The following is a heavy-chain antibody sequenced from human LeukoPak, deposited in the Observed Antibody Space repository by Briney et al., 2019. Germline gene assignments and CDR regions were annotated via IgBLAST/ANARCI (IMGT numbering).Heavy chain of an antibody. CDR3: ARDFRGGYDFWSGYYTPYYFDY. CDR2: ISYSGTT. CDR1: GDSISSSDYY. D-gene: IGHD3-3*01. Sequence: PSETLSLTCTVSGDSISSSDYYWSWIRQPPGKGLERVGSISYSGTTYYNPSLKSRVTISVDTSKNHFSLKLSSVTAADTAVYYCARDFRGGYDFWSGYYTPYYFDYWGQGTLVTVSP. V-gene: IGHV4-39*07. J-gene: IGHJ4*02.